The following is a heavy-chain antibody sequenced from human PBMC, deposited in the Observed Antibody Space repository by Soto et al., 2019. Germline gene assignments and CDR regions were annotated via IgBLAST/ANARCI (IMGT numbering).Heavy chain of an antibody. V-gene: IGHV1-8*01. D-gene: IGHD4-17*01. CDR1: GYAFISYD. J-gene: IGHJ4*02. CDR3: ARSTNDYGDRH. Sequence: QVQLVQSGAEVKKPGDSVKVSCKASGYAFISYDINWVRQATGQGLEWMGWMNPNSGNTGYAQNFQGRVTMTRNTSISTAYMELSSLRSEDTAVYYCARSTNDYGDRHWGQGTLVTVSS. CDR2: MNPNSGNT.